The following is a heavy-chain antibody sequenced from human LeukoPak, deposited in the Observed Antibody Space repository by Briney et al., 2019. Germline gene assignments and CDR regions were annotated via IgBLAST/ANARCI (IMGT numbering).Heavy chain of an antibody. D-gene: IGHD2-15*01. J-gene: IGHJ5*02. CDR3: TRRVSATRWFDP. CDR1: GFTFSDYW. CDR2: IIGDGSTT. Sequence: GGSLRLSCAASGFTFSDYWMHWVRQAPGKGLEWVSRIIGDGSTTIYADSVKGRFTISRDNAENTMYLQMNSLRVEDTAVYYCTRRVSATRWFDPWGQGTQVTVSS. V-gene: IGHV3-74*01.